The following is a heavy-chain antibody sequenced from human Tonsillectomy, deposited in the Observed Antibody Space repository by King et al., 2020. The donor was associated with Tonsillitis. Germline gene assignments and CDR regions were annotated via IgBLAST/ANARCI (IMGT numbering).Heavy chain of an antibody. V-gene: IGHV4-31*03. Sequence: VQLQESGPGRVKPSQTLSLTCTVSGGSISSGGYYWSWIRQHPGKGLEGIGGLYYSGSTYYNPSHKSRVTISVDTSKNQFSLQLSSVTPADTAVYYCARGDGYNSDYWGQGTLVTVSS. CDR1: GGSISSGGYY. CDR2: LYYSGST. J-gene: IGHJ4*02. D-gene: IGHD5-24*01. CDR3: ARGDGYNSDY.